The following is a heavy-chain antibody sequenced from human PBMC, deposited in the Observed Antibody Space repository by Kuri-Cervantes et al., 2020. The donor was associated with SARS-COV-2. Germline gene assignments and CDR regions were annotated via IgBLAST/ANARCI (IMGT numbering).Heavy chain of an antibody. CDR3: TTDPIVVVPAALRS. CDR2: IGQDGSVK. CDR1: GFTFSTSW. Sequence: GESLKMSCAASGFTFSTSWMSWVRQAPGKGLEWVANIGQDGSVKYYVDSAKGRFTISRDNAKNSLYLQMNSLKTEDTAVYYCTTDPIVVVPAALRSWGQGTLVTVSS. D-gene: IGHD2-2*01. V-gene: IGHV3-7*03. J-gene: IGHJ5*02.